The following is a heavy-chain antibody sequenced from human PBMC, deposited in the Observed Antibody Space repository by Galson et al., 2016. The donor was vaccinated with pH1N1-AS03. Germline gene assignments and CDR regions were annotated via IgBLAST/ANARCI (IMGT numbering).Heavy chain of an antibody. J-gene: IGHJ6*02. CDR2: TSSSGGST. Sequence: RLSCATSGFTFTDFAVSWVRQAPGRGLEWVSATSSSGGSTYYAESVKGRFTISRDYSKNTVDLQMNSLRAEDTAVYYCAKDRNDYRLHYFSGSDVWGQGTTVIVSS. V-gene: IGHV3-23*01. D-gene: IGHD1-1*01. CDR3: AKDRNDYRLHYFSGSDV. CDR1: GFTFTDFA.